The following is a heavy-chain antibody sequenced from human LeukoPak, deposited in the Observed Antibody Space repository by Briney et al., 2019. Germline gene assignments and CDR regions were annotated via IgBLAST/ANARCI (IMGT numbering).Heavy chain of an antibody. Sequence: PSETLSLTCTVSGGSINSYYWSWIRQPPGKGLEWIGYIYYSGSTYYNPSLKSRVTISVDTSKNQFSLKLNSVTAADTAVYYCARDRAGMKWFDPWGQGTLVTVSS. CDR2: IYYSGST. V-gene: IGHV4-59*12. CDR1: GGSINSYY. CDR3: ARDRAGMKWFDP. J-gene: IGHJ5*02. D-gene: IGHD6-19*01.